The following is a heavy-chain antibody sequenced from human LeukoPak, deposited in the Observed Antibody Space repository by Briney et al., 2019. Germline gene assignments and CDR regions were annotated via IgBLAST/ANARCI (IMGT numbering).Heavy chain of an antibody. CDR3: ASSLGLALEDAFDI. D-gene: IGHD3-16*02. Sequence: GASVKVSCKASGYTFTSYGISWVRQAPGQGLEWMGWISAYNGNTNYAQKLQGRVTMTTDTSTSTAYMELRSLRSDDTAVYYCASSLGLALEDAFDIWGQGTMVTVSS. CDR1: GYTFTSYG. J-gene: IGHJ3*02. V-gene: IGHV1-18*01. CDR2: ISAYNGNT.